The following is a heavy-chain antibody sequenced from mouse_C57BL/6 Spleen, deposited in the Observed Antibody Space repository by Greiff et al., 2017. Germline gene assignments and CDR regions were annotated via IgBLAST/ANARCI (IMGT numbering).Heavy chain of an antibody. Sequence: EVKLVESGGGLVQPGGSLSLSCAASGFTFTDYYMSWVRQPPGKALEWLGFIRNKANGYTTEYSASVKGRFTISRDNSQSILHLQMNALRAEDSATYYCARSPYYDYFDYWGQGTTLTVSS. CDR2: IRNKANGYTT. CDR1: GFTFTDYY. J-gene: IGHJ2*01. D-gene: IGHD2-4*01. CDR3: ARSPYYDYFDY. V-gene: IGHV7-3*01.